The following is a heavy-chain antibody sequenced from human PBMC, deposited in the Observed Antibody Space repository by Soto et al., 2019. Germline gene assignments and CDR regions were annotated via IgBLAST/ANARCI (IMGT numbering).Heavy chain of an antibody. CDR3: AKDPNYGDYVGYYFDY. CDR2: ISYDGSNK. V-gene: IGHV3-30*18. CDR1: GFTFSSYG. J-gene: IGHJ4*02. Sequence: GGSLRLSCAASGFTFSSYGMHWVRQAPGKGLEWVAVISYDGSNKYYADSVKGRFTISRDNSKNTLYLQMNSLRAEDTAVYYCAKDPNYGDYVGYYFDYWGQGTLVTVSS. D-gene: IGHD4-17*01.